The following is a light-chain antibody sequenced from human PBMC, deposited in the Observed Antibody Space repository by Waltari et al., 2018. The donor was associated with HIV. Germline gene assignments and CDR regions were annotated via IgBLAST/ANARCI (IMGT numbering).Light chain of an antibody. J-gene: IGKJ2*03. V-gene: IGKV3-11*01. CDR3: QQRTNWRPYS. CDR2: DAS. CDR1: QSVGNY. Sequence: EIVLTQSPATLSLSPGERATLSCRASQSVGNYLDWYQQKPGQPPRLLIYDASNRATGIPARFSGSGSRTDFTLTISSLEPEDFAVYYCQQRTNWRPYSFGQGTKLEIK.